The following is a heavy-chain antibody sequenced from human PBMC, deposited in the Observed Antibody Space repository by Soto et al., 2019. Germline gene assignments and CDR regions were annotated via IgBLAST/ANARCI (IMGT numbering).Heavy chain of an antibody. Sequence: QVQLVESGGGVVQPGRSLRLSCVASGFTFSTYTMYWVRQAPGKGLEWVALISNDGVDKYFADSVKGRFTISRDNSKNTLVLQMNSLRGEDTAVYFCARVTDPFSWFNPYYFGSWGQGTLVTVSS. CDR1: GFTFSTYT. V-gene: IGHV3-30-3*01. J-gene: IGHJ4*02. CDR2: ISNDGVDK. CDR3: ARVTDPFSWFNPYYFGS. D-gene: IGHD6-13*01.